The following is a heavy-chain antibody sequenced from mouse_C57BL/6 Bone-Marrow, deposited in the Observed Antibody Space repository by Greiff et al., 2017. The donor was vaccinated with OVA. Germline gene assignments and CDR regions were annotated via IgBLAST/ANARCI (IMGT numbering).Heavy chain of an antibody. J-gene: IGHJ4*01. CDR2: ISSGSSTI. CDR3: ATPDGYYAMDY. D-gene: IGHD2-3*01. V-gene: IGHV5-17*01. CDR1: GFTFSDYG. Sequence: EVKLVESGGGLVKPGGSLKLSCAASGFTFSDYGMHWVRQAPEKGLEWVAYISSGSSTIYYADTVKGRFTISRDNAKNTLFLQMTSLRSEDTVMYYCATPDGYYAMDYWGQGTSVTVSS.